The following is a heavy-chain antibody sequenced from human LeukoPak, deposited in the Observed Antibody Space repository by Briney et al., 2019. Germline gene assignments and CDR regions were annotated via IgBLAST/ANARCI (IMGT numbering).Heavy chain of an antibody. D-gene: IGHD1-26*01. CDR3: ARSYSGSFLY. CDR2: INHSGST. V-gene: IGHV4-34*01. Sequence: SETLSLTCAVYGGSFSGYYWSWIRQPPGKGLEGIGEINHSGSTNYNPSLKRRVTISVNTSKNQFSLKLSSVTAADTAVYYCARSYSGSFLYWGQGALVTVSS. J-gene: IGHJ1*01. CDR1: GGSFSGYY.